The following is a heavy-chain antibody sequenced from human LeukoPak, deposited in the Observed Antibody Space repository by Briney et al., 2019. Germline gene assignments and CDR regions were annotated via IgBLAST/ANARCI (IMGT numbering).Heavy chain of an antibody. CDR1: GYTFTSYD. Sequence: ASVKVSCKASGYTFTSYDINWVRQATGQGLEWMGWMNPNSGNTGYAQKFQGRVTMTRDTSVSTAYMELSRLRSDDTAFYYCARVQSQYYYDSSGYPRGAFDYWGQGTLVTVSS. D-gene: IGHD3-22*01. J-gene: IGHJ4*02. V-gene: IGHV1-8*01. CDR3: ARVQSQYYYDSSGYPRGAFDY. CDR2: MNPNSGNT.